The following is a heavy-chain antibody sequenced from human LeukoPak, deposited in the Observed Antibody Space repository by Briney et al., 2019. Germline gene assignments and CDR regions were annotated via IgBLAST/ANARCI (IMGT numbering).Heavy chain of an antibody. CDR2: ISYDGSNK. D-gene: IGHD1-7*01. CDR3: ANGGNYRPLDY. V-gene: IGHV3-30*18. CDR1: GFTFSSYG. Sequence: GGSLRLSCAASGFTFSSYGMHWVSQAPGKGLEWVAVISYDGSNKYYADSVKGRSTISRDNSKNTLYLQMNSLRAEDTAVYYCANGGNYRPLDYWGQGTLVTVSS. J-gene: IGHJ4*02.